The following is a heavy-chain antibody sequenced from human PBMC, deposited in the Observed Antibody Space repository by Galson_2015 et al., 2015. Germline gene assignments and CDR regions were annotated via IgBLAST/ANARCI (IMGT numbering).Heavy chain of an antibody. J-gene: IGHJ6*02. CDR3: AKGRVFFYYSGLDV. D-gene: IGHD3-3*01. V-gene: IGHV3-30*18. Sequence: SLRLSCAASGFTFSSYSMHWVRQAPGKGLEWVSVISSNSSNKYYADSVKGRFAISRDNAKNTLYLQMNSLRAEDTTVYYCAKGRVFFYYSGLDVWGQGTTVTVSS. CDR2: ISSNSSNK. CDR1: GFTFSSYS.